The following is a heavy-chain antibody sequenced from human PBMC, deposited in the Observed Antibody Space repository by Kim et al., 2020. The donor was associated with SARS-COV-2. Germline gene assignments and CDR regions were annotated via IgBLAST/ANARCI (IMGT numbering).Heavy chain of an antibody. D-gene: IGHD3-10*01. CDR2: INAGNGNT. Sequence: ASVKVSCKASGYTFTSYAMHWVRQAPGQRLEWMGWINAGNGNTKYSQKFQGRVTITRDTSASTAYMELSSLRSEDTAVYYCARDHYYGSGSYDYYYYGMDVWGQGTTVTVSS. V-gene: IGHV1-3*01. J-gene: IGHJ6*02. CDR1: GYTFTSYA. CDR3: ARDHYYGSGSYDYYYYGMDV.